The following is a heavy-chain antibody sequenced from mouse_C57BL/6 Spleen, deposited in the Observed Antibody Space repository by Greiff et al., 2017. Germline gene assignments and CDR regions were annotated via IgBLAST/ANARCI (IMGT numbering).Heavy chain of an antibody. Sequence: EVQRVESGGGLVQPGGSMKLSCVASGFTFSNYWMNWVRQSPEKGLEWVAQIRLKSDNYATHYAESVKGRFTISRDDSKSSVYLQRSNISDDDAVIYCCTEGGYDVWFAYWGQGTLVTVSA. CDR3: TEGGYDVWFAY. CDR2: IRLKSDNYAT. J-gene: IGHJ3*01. CDR1: GFTFSNYW. D-gene: IGHD2-2*01. V-gene: IGHV6-3*01.